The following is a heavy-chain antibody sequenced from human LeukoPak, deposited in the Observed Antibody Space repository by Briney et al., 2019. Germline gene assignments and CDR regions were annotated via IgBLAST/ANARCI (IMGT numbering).Heavy chain of an antibody. CDR1: GFTFSGYW. CDR2: IRQDGSEI. Sequence: PGGSLRLSCAASGFTFSGYWMTWVRQAPGKGLEWVANIRQDGSEIYYVDSVRGRFTISRDNAKNSLYLQMNSLGAEDTAVYYCARHLIDCWGQGTLVTVSS. V-gene: IGHV3-7*01. J-gene: IGHJ4*02. CDR3: ARHLIDC.